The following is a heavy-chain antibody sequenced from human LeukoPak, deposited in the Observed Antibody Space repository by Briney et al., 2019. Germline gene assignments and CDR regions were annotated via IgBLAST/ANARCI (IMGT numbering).Heavy chain of an antibody. CDR1: GFTFSNYD. J-gene: IGHJ4*02. CDR3: ARQNTPHGNFDY. V-gene: IGHV3-13*02. Sequence: GGALRLSCAASGFTFSNYDMHWLRQATGKGREWVSAIGVAANTFYSRSVKGGCTISRENAKNSLYLLMSSLRAEDTDVYYCARQNTPHGNFDYWGQGTLVTVSS. D-gene: IGHD1-26*01. CDR2: IGVAANT.